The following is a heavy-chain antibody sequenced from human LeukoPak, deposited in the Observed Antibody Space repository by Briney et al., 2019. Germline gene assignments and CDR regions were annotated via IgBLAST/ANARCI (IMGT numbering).Heavy chain of an antibody. V-gene: IGHV3-15*01. CDR3: TAAAPKYYYDSSGSYYYYYMDV. J-gene: IGHJ6*03. Sequence: GGSLRLSCAASGFTFSNAWMSWVRQAPGKGLEWVGRIKSKTDGGTTDYDAPVKGRFTISRDDSKNTLYLQMNSLKTEDTAVYYCTAAAPKYYYDSSGSYYYYYMDVWGKGTTVTVSS. CDR1: GFTFSNAW. CDR2: IKSKTDGGTT. D-gene: IGHD3-22*01.